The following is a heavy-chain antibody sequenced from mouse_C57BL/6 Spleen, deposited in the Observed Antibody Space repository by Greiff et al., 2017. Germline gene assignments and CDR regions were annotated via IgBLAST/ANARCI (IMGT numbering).Heavy chain of an antibody. CDR2: IDPEDGET. CDR1: GFNIKDYY. V-gene: IGHV14-2*01. D-gene: IGHD2-5*01. J-gene: IGHJ3*01. Sequence: VQLKGSGAELVKPGASVKLSCTASGFNIKDYYMHWVKQRTEQGLEWIGRIDPEDGETKYAPKFQGKATISADTASNTAYLQLSSLTSEDTAVYYCAREDYSNPWFAYWGQGTLVTVAA. CDR3: AREDYSNPWFAY.